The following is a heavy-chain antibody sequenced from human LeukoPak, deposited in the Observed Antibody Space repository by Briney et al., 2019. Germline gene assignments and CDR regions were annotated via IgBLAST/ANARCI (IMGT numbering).Heavy chain of an antibody. CDR1: GGSISSYY. CDR3: ARYSGYENAFDI. CDR2: IYYSGST. V-gene: IGHV4-59*06. Sequence: SETLSLTCTVSGGSISSYYWSWIRQHPGKGLEWIGYIYYSGSTYYNPSLKSRVTISVDTSKNQFSLKLSSVTAADTAVYYCARYSGYENAFDIWGQGTMVTVSS. D-gene: IGHD5-12*01. J-gene: IGHJ3*02.